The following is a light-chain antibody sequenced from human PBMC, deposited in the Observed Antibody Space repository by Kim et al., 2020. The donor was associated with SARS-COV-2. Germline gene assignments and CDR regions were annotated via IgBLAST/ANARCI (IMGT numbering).Light chain of an antibody. CDR2: GAS. CDR1: QSVNSGF. J-gene: IGKJ3*01. V-gene: IGKV3-20*01. Sequence: LSPGERAPLTCRASQSVNSGFLAWYQQKPGQAPRLLMYGASSRATGTPDRFGGSESGTDFTLTISTLEPEDFAVYYCQYYGPSPAFGPGTKVDIK. CDR3: QYYGPSPA.